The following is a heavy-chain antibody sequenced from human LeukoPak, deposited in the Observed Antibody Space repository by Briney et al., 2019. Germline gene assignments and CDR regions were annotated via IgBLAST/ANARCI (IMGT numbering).Heavy chain of an antibody. D-gene: IGHD5-12*01. Sequence: GASVKVSCKASGYTFTSYYMHWVRQAPGQGLEWMGIINPSGGSTSYAQKFQGRVTMTRDTSTSTVYMELSSLRSEDTAVYYCARDASIVATIGGDYYYYGMDVWGQGTTVTVSS. V-gene: IGHV1-46*01. CDR3: ARDASIVATIGGDYYYYGMDV. J-gene: IGHJ6*02. CDR1: GYTFTSYY. CDR2: INPSGGST.